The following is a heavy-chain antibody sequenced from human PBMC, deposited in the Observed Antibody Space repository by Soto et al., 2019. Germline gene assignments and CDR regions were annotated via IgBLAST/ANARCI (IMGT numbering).Heavy chain of an antibody. CDR1: GYTFTGYY. V-gene: IGHV1-2*02. D-gene: IGHD1-20*01. J-gene: IGHJ4*02. CDR3: ARGISITGTTLDY. Sequence: GASVKVSCKASGYTFTGYYMHWVRQAPGRGLEWMGWINPNSGGTNYAQKFQGRVTMTRDTSISTAYMEPSRLRSDDTAVYYCARGISITGTTLDYWGQGTLVTVSS. CDR2: INPNSGGT.